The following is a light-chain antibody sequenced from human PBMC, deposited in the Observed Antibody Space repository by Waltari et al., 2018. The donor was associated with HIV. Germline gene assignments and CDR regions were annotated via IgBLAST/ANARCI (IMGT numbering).Light chain of an antibody. V-gene: IGKV3-15*01. CDR3: QQYSNRPPWT. CDR2: GAS. CDR1: PSVGIN. J-gene: IGKJ1*01. Sequence: EMVVTQSPATVSVSLGERATLSCRASPSVGINLAWYQQKPGQAPRLLIYGASTRATDIPGRFSGSGSGTDFTLTISSLQSEDSAVYFCQQYSNRPPWTFGQGTKVEI.